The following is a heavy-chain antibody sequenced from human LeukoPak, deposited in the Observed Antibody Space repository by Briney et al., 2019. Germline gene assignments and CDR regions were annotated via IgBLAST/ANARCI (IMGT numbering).Heavy chain of an antibody. CDR3: ARGWLQLKDAFDI. V-gene: IGHV6-1*01. Sequence: QTLSLTCAISGDSVSSKNAAWNWIRQSPSRGLEWLGRTYYRSTWYNDYAVSVKSRITINPDTSKNQFSLQLNSVTPEDTAVYYCARGWLQLKDAFDIWGQGTMVTVSS. CDR2: TYYRSTWYN. J-gene: IGHJ3*02. D-gene: IGHD5-24*01. CDR1: GDSVSSKNAA.